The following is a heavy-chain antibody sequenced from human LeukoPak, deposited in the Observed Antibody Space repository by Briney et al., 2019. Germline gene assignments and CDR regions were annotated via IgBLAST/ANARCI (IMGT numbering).Heavy chain of an antibody. CDR1: GFTFSSYA. V-gene: IGHV3-23*01. D-gene: IGHD2-15*01. Sequence: PGGSLRLSCAASGFTFSSYAMSWVRQAPGKGLEWVSTISGGGGTTYYADSVTGRFTISRDNSKNTLYLQMNSLRAEDTAVYCCAKDRGFRGRQRSGPRIFFDYWGQGNLVTVSS. J-gene: IGHJ4*02. CDR3: AKDRGFRGRQRSGPRIFFDY. CDR2: ISGGGGTT.